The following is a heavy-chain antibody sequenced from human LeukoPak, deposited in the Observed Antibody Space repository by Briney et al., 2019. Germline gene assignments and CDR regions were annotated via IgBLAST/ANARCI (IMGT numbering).Heavy chain of an antibody. D-gene: IGHD3-10*01. Sequence: GGSLRLSCSASGFTFSSYAMHWVRQAPGKGLEWVSSISRSSSYIYYADSVKGRFTISRDNAKNSLHLQMNSLRAEDTAVYYCARELWFGELFFDYWGQGTLVTVSS. CDR1: GFTFSSYA. CDR2: ISRSSSYI. V-gene: IGHV3-21*01. CDR3: ARELWFGELFFDY. J-gene: IGHJ4*02.